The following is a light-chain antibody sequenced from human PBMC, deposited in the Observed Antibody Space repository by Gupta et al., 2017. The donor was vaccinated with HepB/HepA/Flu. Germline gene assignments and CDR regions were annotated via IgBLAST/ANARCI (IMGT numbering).Light chain of an antibody. CDR1: PSLVYTAGNTY. V-gene: IGKV2-30*01. CDR2: NVS. CDR3: MQGTHWPLT. Sequence: DVVMPPPPLSLPVPRGKLAIISCRSTPSLVYTAGNTYLNWFQQRPGHSPRRLIYNVSNLDSGVPDRFSGSGSGTDFTLKISRVEADDVGIYYCMQGTHWPLTFGQGTKVEIK. J-gene: IGKJ1*01.